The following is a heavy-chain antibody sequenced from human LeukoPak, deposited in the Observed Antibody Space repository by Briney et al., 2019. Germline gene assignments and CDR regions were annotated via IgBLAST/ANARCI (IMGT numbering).Heavy chain of an antibody. CDR3: ARNYDILTGYFGY. CDR1: GGTFSSYA. J-gene: IGHJ4*02. CDR2: IIPIFGTA. V-gene: IGHV1-69*01. D-gene: IGHD3-9*01. Sequence: SVKVSCKASGGTFSSYAISWVRQAPGQGLEWMGGIIPIFGTANYAQKFQGRVTITADESTSTAYMELSSLRSEDTAVYYCARNYDILTGYFGYWGQGTLVTVSS.